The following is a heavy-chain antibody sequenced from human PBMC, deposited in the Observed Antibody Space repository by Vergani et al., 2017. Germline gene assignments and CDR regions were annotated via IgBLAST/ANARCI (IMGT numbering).Heavy chain of an antibody. D-gene: IGHD4-11*01. CDR1: GFTFSSYW. Sequence: EVQLVESGGGLVQPGGSLRLSCAASGFTFSSYWMSWVRQAPGKGLEWVANIKQDGSEKYYVDSVKGRFTISRENAKNSLYLQMNSLRAEDTAVYYCAGVVMTTVIYYYYYMDVWGKGTTVTVSS. CDR2: IKQDGSEK. V-gene: IGHV3-7*01. J-gene: IGHJ6*03. CDR3: AGVVMTTVIYYYYYMDV.